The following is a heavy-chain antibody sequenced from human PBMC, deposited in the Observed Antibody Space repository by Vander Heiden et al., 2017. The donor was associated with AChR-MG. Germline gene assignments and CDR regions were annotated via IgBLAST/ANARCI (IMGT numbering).Heavy chain of an antibody. J-gene: IGHJ4*02. CDR1: DFPFSRYA. Sequence: EVQRLESGGGLVQPGGSLRLSCAASDFPFSRYAMGWVRQAPGKGVGWVAAISGSGGSTHYADSVKGRFTISRDNSKNTLYLQMNSLRAEDTAVYYCAKAIAEQYYFDYWGQGTLVTVSS. CDR3: AKAIAEQYYFDY. CDR2: ISGSGGST. V-gene: IGHV3-23*01. D-gene: IGHD6-13*01.